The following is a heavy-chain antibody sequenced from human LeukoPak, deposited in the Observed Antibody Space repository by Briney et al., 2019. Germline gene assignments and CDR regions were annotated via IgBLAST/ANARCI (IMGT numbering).Heavy chain of an antibody. CDR3: ARLYQQSKWKYYYYYMDV. D-gene: IGHD1-1*01. CDR1: GASFSTNY. Sequence: SETLSLTCSVSGASFSTNYWSWIRQPPGRGLEWIGHVFDSGSTNYNPSLKSRVTISVDTSTKQFSLRLSSVTAADTAVYYCARLYQQSKWKYYYYYMDVWGKGTAVTVSS. V-gene: IGHV4-59*01. J-gene: IGHJ6*03. CDR2: VFDSGST.